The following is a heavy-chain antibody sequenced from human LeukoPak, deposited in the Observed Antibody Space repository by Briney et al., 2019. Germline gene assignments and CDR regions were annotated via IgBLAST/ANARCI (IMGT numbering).Heavy chain of an antibody. J-gene: IGHJ3*02. CDR2: IYSGGST. CDR3: ARGPDRARAFDI. D-gene: IGHD1-14*01. V-gene: IGHV3-66*01. CDR1: GFTVSSNY. Sequence: GGSLRLACAASGFTVSSNYMSWVRQAPGKGLEWVSVIYSGGSTYYADSVKGRFTISRDNSKNTLYLQMNSLGAEDTAVYYCARGPDRARAFDIWGQGTMVTVSS.